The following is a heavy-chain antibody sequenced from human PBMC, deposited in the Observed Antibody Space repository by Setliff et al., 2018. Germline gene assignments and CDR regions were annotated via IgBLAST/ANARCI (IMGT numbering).Heavy chain of an antibody. J-gene: IGHJ3*02. CDR1: GFTFSSYS. V-gene: IGHV3-21*01. CDR2: ISSSSSYI. Sequence: VGSLRLSCAASGFTFSSYSMNWVRQAPGKGLEWVSSISSSSSYIYYADSVKGRFTISRDNAKNSLYLQMNSLRAEDTAVYYCARELAGIISGSYYPDAFDIWGQGTMVT. CDR3: ARELAGIISGSYYPDAFDI. D-gene: IGHD1-26*01.